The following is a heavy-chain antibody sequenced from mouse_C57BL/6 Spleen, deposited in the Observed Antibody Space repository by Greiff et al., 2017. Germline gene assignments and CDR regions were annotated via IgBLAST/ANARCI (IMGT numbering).Heavy chain of an antibody. V-gene: IGHV5-4*03. CDR3: ARDRGAYQNAMDY. Sequence: EVKLMESGGGLVKPGGSLKLSCAASGFTFSSYAMSWVRQTPEKRLEWVATISDGGSYTYYPDNVKGRFTISRDNAKNNLYLQMSHLKSEDTAMDYCARDRGAYQNAMDYWGQGTSVTVSS. D-gene: IGHD2-10*01. CDR1: GFTFSSYA. J-gene: IGHJ4*01. CDR2: ISDGGSYT.